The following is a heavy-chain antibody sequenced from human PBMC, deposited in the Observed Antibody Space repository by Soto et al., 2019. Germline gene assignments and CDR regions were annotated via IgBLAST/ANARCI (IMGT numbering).Heavy chain of an antibody. CDR2: MSGSGSST. CDR3: AGRGFGYYYYGMDV. Sequence: EVLLLESGGGLVQPGGSLRLSCAASTFTFSNYAMNWVRQAPGKGLEWVSGMSGSGSSTDYADSVKGRFTISRDNSKNTLYLQMNSLRAEDTAVYYCAGRGFGYYYYGMDVWGQGTTVTVSS. CDR1: TFTFSNYA. V-gene: IGHV3-23*01. J-gene: IGHJ6*02. D-gene: IGHD5-12*01.